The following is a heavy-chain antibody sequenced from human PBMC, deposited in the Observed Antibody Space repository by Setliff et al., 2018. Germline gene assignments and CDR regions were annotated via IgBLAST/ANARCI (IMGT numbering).Heavy chain of an antibody. J-gene: IGHJ5*02. CDR3: ARRRSSSGWNNWFDP. CDR1: GYSISSGYY. V-gene: IGHV4-38-2*01. D-gene: IGHD6-19*01. CDR2: IYHSGST. Sequence: SETLSLTCAVSGYSISSGYYWGWIRQPPGKGLEWIGSIYHSGSTYYNPSLKSRVTISVDTSKNQFSLKLSSVTAADTAVYYCARRRSSSGWNNWFDPWGQGTLVTVSS.